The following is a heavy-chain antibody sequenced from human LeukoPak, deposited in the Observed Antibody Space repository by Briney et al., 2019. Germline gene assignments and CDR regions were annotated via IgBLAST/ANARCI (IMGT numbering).Heavy chain of an antibody. CDR3: ARGNLGYCSSTSCLNNWFDP. J-gene: IGHJ5*02. Sequence: ASVKVSCKASGGTFSSYAISWVRQAPGQGLEWMGGIIPIFGTANYAQKFQGRVTITTDESTSTAYMELSSLRSEDTAVYYCARGNLGYCSSTSCLNNWFDPWGQGTLVTVSS. CDR1: GGTFSSYA. D-gene: IGHD2-2*01. V-gene: IGHV1-69*05. CDR2: IIPIFGTA.